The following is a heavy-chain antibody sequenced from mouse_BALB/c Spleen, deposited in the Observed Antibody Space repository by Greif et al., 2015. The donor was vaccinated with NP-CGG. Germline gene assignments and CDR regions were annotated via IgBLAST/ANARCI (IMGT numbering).Heavy chain of an antibody. CDR1: GFTFSSFG. D-gene: IGHD1-1*01. J-gene: IGHJ1*01. Sequence: EVNLVESGGGLVQPGGSRKLSCEASGFTFSSFGMHWVRQAPEKGLEWVAYISSGSSTIYYADTVKGRFTISRDNPKNTLFLQMTSLRSEDTAMYYCARSGYYGSSYIDVWGAGTTVTVSS. CDR3: ARSGYYGSSYIDV. V-gene: IGHV5-17*02. CDR2: ISSGSSTI.